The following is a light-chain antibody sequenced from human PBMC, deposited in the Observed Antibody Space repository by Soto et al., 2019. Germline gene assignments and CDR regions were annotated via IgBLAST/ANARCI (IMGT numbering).Light chain of an antibody. J-gene: IGLJ1*01. Sequence: QSVLSQPPSVSGAPGQRITISCTGSSSNIGANYDVHWYRQVPGTAPKLLMSGDNNRPSGVADRFSGSKSGTSASLAITRLQAEDEADYYCQSYDSSLNRVFGTGXXXTXL. CDR2: GDN. V-gene: IGLV1-40*01. CDR3: QSYDSSLNRV. CDR1: SSNIGANYD.